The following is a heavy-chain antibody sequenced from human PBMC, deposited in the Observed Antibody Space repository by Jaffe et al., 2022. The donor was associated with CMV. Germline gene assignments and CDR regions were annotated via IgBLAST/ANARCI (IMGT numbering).Heavy chain of an antibody. V-gene: IGHV1-69*01. Sequence: QVQLVQSGAEVKKPGSSVKVSCKASGGTFSSYAISWVRQAPGQGLEWMGGIIPIFGTANYAQKFQGRVTITADESTSTAYMELSSLRSEDTAVYYCARVLAQGMSSSWGDAFDIWGQGTMVTVSS. J-gene: IGHJ3*02. D-gene: IGHD6-13*01. CDR3: ARVLAQGMSSSWGDAFDI. CDR2: IIPIFGTA. CDR1: GGTFSSYA.